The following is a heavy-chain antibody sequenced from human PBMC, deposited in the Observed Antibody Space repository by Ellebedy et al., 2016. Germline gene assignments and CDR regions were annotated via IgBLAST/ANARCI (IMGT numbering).Heavy chain of an antibody. CDR3: ARVGGLLWFGGRKSKNWFDP. J-gene: IGHJ5*02. D-gene: IGHD3-10*01. CDR2: INHSGST. V-gene: IGHV4-34*01. CDR1: GGSFSGYY. Sequence: SETLSLXXAVYGGSFSGYYWSWIRQPPGKGLEWIGEINHSGSTNYNPSLKSRVTISVDTSKNQFSLKLSSVTAADTAVYYCARVGGLLWFGGRKSKNWFDPWGQGTLVTVSS.